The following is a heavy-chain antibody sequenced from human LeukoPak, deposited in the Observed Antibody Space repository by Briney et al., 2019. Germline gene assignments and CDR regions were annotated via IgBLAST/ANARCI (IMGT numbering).Heavy chain of an antibody. J-gene: IGHJ3*02. CDR3: ARRPTRGGAFDI. CDR1: GGSTSSYY. Sequence: SETLSLTCTVSGGSTSSYYWSWIRQPPGKGLEWIGYIYYSGSTNYNPSLKSRVTISVDTSKNQFSLKLSSVTAADTAVYYCARRPTRGGAFDIRGQGTMVTVSS. CDR2: IYYSGST. D-gene: IGHD3-3*01. V-gene: IGHV4-59*08.